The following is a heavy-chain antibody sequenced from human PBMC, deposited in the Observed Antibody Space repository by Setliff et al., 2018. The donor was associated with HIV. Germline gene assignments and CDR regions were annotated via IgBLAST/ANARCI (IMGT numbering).Heavy chain of an antibody. CDR1: GGSIRSSSYY. D-gene: IGHD2-21*01. CDR2: IYYSWST. CDR3: ARHDSRGPRSAFDL. V-gene: IGHV4-39*01. Sequence: SETLSLTCTVSGGSIRSSSYYWGWIRQPPGKGLEWLGSIYYSWSTDYNPSLKSRVTLSVDTSTNQFSLKLSSVTAADTAVYYCARHDSRGPRSAFDLWGRGTMVTVSS. J-gene: IGHJ3*01.